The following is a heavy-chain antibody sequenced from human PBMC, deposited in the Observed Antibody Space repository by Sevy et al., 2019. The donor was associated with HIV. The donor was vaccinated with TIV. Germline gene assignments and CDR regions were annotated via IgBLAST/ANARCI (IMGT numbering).Heavy chain of an antibody. J-gene: IGHJ3*02. CDR3: XXXXXXXXAGDAFDI. CDR1: GFTFSSYA. V-gene: IGHV3-23*01. Sequence: GRSLRLSCAASGFTFSSYAMSWVRQAPGKGLEWVSAISGSGGSTYYADSVKGRFTISRDNSKNTLHLQMNSLRAEDXXXXXXXXXXXXXXAGDAFDIWGQGTMVTVSS. CDR2: ISGSGGST.